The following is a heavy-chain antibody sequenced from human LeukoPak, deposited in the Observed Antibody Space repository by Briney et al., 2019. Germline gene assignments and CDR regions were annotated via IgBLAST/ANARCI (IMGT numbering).Heavy chain of an antibody. CDR1: GGTFSSYA. V-gene: IGHV1-69*05. CDR3: ARDLRPLQYYYYYYMDV. CDR2: IIPIFGTA. Sequence: SVKVSCKASGGTFSSYAISWVRQAPGQGLEWMGGIIPIFGTANYAKKFQGRVTITTDESTSTAYMELSSLRSEDTAVYNCARDLRPLQYYYYYYMDVWGKGTTVTVSS. D-gene: IGHD5/OR15-5a*01. J-gene: IGHJ6*03.